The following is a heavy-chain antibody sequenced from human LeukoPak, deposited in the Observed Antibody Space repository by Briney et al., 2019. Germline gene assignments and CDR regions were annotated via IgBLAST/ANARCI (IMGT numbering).Heavy chain of an antibody. V-gene: IGHV1-46*01. CDR3: AGSSHRRDWFDP. J-gene: IGHJ5*02. Sequence: GASVKVSCKASGYTFTSDYMNWVRQAPGQGLEWMGIVHSSGGVIKYAQEFQDRLTVTRDTSTSTIYMELSSLRSEDTAVYYCAGSSHRRDWFDPWGQGTLVVVSS. CDR2: VHSSGGVI. CDR1: GYTFTSDY. D-gene: IGHD1-26*01.